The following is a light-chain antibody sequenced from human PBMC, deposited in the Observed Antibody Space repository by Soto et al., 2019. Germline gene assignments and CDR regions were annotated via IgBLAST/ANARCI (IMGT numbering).Light chain of an antibody. V-gene: IGLV2-23*02. CDR3: CSYAGSTPYV. Sequence: QSVLTQPASVSGSPGQSITISCTGTSSDVGNYDFVSWYQQHPGKAPKLMIYEVSKRPSGVSNRFSGSRSGNTASLTISGLQAEDEADYYCCSYAGSTPYVFGTGTKVTVL. J-gene: IGLJ1*01. CDR1: SSDVGNYDF. CDR2: EVS.